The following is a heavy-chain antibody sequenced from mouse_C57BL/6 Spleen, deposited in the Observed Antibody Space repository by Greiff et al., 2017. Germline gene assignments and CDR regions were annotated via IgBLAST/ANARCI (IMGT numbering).Heavy chain of an antibody. CDR3: ARDAGEAWFAY. J-gene: IGHJ3*01. Sequence: EVQGVESGGGLVQSGRSLRLSCATSGFTFSDFYMEWVRQAPGKGLEWIAASRNKANDYTTEYSASVKGRFIVSRDTSQSILYLQMNALRAEDTAIYYCARDAGEAWFAYWGQGTLVTVSA. CDR2: SRNKANDYTT. V-gene: IGHV7-1*01. CDR1: GFTFSDFY.